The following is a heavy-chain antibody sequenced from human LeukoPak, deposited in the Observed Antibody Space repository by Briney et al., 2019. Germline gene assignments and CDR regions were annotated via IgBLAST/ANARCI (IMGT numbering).Heavy chain of an antibody. Sequence: GGSLRLSCAASGFTFSSYVMSWVRQAPGKGLEWVSAISGSGGRTYYADSVKGRFTISRDNSKNSLYLQMNSLRAEDTAVYYCARMGSSSSSYWGQGTLVTVSS. CDR2: ISGSGGRT. V-gene: IGHV3-23*01. CDR3: ARMGSSSSSY. J-gene: IGHJ4*02. CDR1: GFTFSSYV. D-gene: IGHD6-6*01.